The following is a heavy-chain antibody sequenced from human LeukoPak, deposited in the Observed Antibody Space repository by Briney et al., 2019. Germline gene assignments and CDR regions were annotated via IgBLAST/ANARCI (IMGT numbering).Heavy chain of an antibody. CDR3: ARDLNVGRDGRHYRADC. Sequence: GGSLRLSCAASGFTFSNYGMHWVRQAPGKGLEWVSIISYDGNDRYYGDSVRGRFTISRDNSKNTVDLQMDSLRADDTAVYYCARDLNVGRDGRHYRADCWGQGSLVTVSS. CDR1: GFTFSNYG. J-gene: IGHJ4*02. D-gene: IGHD5-24*01. CDR2: ISYDGNDR. V-gene: IGHV3-33*01.